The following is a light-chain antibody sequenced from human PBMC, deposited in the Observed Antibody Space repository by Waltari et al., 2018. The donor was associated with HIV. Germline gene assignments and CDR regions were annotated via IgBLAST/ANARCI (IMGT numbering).Light chain of an antibody. V-gene: IGLV1-47*01. CDR3: EAWDDSLSGPV. J-gene: IGLJ3*02. Sequence: QSVLTQPPSASGTPGQRVTISCSGGSPNIGRNNVYWYQHFPGTAPKLLIFSNDQRPSGVPDRFFGSKSGTSASLALIGLRFEDEADYFCEAWDDSLSGPVFGGGTKLPVL. CDR2: SND. CDR1: SPNIGRNN.